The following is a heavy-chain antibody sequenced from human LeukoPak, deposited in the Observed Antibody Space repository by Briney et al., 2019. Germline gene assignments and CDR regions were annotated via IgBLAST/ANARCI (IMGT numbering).Heavy chain of an antibody. J-gene: IGHJ3*02. D-gene: IGHD6-13*01. CDR2: INPNSGGT. CDR1: GYTFTGYY. Sequence: GASVKVSCKASGYTFTGYYMHWVRQAPGQGLEWMGWINPNSGGTNYAQKFQGRVTMTRDTSISTAYMELSRLRSDDTAVYYCARDTAYSSSWYPKNDAFDIWGQGTMVTVSS. V-gene: IGHV1-2*02. CDR3: ARDTAYSSSWYPKNDAFDI.